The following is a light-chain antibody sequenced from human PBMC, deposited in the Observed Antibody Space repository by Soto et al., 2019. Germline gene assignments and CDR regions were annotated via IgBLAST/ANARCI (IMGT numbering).Light chain of an antibody. CDR1: QRVSSSY. V-gene: IGKV3-20*01. CDR2: GAS. Sequence: DIVLTQSPGTLSLSPGERATLSCRASQRVSSSYLAWYQQKPGQAPRLLIYGASSRATGIPDRFSGSGSGTDFTLTISRLELEDFVVYYCQQYGSSPQTFGQGTKVEIK. CDR3: QQYGSSPQT. J-gene: IGKJ1*01.